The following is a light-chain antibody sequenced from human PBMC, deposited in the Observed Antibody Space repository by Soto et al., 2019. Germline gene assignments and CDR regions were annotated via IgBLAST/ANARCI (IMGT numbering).Light chain of an antibody. Sequence: VMTQSPAVLSVSPGEIATLSCGASQSISTNLAWYQQRPGQAPRLIMYRAVTWASGIPPRFSGSGSGTEFTLTISGLQSEDFAVYYCKQYNDWPRTFGKGTRVEIK. V-gene: IGKV3-15*01. CDR1: QSISTN. J-gene: IGKJ1*01. CDR3: KQYNDWPRT. CDR2: RAV.